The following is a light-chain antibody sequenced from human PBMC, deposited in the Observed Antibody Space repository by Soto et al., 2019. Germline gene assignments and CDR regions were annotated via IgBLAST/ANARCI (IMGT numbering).Light chain of an antibody. CDR2: LEGSGSY. CDR3: ETWDSSTYVV. V-gene: IGLV4-60*03. CDR1: SAHSSYI. J-gene: IGLJ2*01. Sequence: QLVLTQSSSASASLGSSVKLTCTLSSAHSSYIIAWHQQQPGKAPRYLMKLEGSGSYNKGSGVPDRFSGSSSGADRYLTISNLQSEDEADYYCETWDSSTYVVFGGGTKLPS.